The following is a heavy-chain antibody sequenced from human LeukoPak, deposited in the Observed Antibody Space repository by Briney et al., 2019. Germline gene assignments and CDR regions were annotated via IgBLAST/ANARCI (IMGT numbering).Heavy chain of an antibody. CDR3: ARGNDLLYYGMDV. J-gene: IGHJ6*02. CDR2: IYYSGST. CDR1: GGSVSSGSYY. D-gene: IGHD3-3*01. Sequence: SETLSLTCTVSGGSVSSGSYYWSWIRQPPGKGLEWIGYIYYSGSTNYNPSLKSRVTISVDTSKNQFSLRLSSVTAADTAVYYCARGNDLLYYGMDVWGQGTTVTVSS. V-gene: IGHV4-61*01.